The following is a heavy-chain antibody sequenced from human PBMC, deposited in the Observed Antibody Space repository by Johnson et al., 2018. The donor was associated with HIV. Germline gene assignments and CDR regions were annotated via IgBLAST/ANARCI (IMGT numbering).Heavy chain of an antibody. CDR2: IWYVGSNK. J-gene: IGHJ3*02. Sequence: QVQLVESGGGVVQPGRSLRLSCAASGFTFSSYGMHWVRQAPGKGLEWVAVIWYVGSNKYYADSVKGRFTISRDNSKNTLYLQMNSLRAEDTAVYYCAGAMVGATFDDAFDIWGQGTMVTVSS. V-gene: IGHV3-30*19. CDR3: AGAMVGATFDDAFDI. CDR1: GFTFSSYG. D-gene: IGHD1-26*01.